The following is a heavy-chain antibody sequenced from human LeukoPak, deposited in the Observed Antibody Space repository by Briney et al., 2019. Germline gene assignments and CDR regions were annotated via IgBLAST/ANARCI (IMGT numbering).Heavy chain of an antibody. V-gene: IGHV3-30*02. D-gene: IGHD2-2*01. J-gene: IGHJ4*02. CDR2: IRYDGSNK. CDR1: GFTFSSYG. Sequence: PGGSLRLSCAASGFTFSSYGMHWVRQAPGKGLEWVAFIRYDGSNKYYADSVKGRFTISRDNSKNTLYLQMNSLRAEDTAVYYCAKDRVVPAANYFDYWGQGTLVTVSP. CDR3: AKDRVVPAANYFDY.